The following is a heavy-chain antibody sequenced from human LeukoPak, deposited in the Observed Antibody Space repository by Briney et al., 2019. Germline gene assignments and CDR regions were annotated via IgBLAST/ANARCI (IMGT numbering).Heavy chain of an antibody. Sequence: SETLSLTCTVSGGSISRGGYYWSWIRQLPGKGLEWIGYIDYSGSTLYNPSLKSRVTISADTSKNQISLKPSSVTAADTAVYYCATDTAGYRIFVFWGQGTLVAVSS. D-gene: IGHD3-16*02. CDR3: ATDTAGYRIFVF. CDR2: IDYSGST. J-gene: IGHJ4*02. V-gene: IGHV4-31*03. CDR1: GGSISRGGYY.